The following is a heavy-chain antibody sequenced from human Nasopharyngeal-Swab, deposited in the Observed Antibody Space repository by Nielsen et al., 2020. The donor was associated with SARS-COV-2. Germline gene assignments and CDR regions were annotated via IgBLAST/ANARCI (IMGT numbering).Heavy chain of an antibody. Sequence: WIRQSPSRGLEWLGRTYYRSKWYNDCAVSVKSRITINPDTSKNQFSLQLNSVTPEDTAVYYCARDRGSSWPYYHYYGMDVWGQGTTVTVSS. CDR2: TYYRSKWYN. V-gene: IGHV6-1*01. D-gene: IGHD6-13*01. CDR3: ARDRGSSWPYYHYYGMDV. J-gene: IGHJ6*02.